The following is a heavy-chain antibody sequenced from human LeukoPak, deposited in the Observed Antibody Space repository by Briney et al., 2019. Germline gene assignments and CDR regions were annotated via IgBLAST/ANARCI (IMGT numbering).Heavy chain of an antibody. CDR1: GDAITGSSYY. V-gene: IGHV4-39*01. CDR2: MHYSGNT. D-gene: IGHD3-22*01. Sequence: SETLSLTCTVSGDAITGSSYYWGWIRQSPGKGLEWIGSMHYSGNTYSNPSLESRVTMSADTSKNQFSLKLNSVSVADTAVYYCARQYFDRTGYYYFDYWGQGTLVIVSS. J-gene: IGHJ4*02. CDR3: ARQYFDRTGYYYFDY.